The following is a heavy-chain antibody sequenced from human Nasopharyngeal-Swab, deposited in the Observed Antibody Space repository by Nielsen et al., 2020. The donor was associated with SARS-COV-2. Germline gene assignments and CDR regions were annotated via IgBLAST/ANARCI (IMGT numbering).Heavy chain of an antibody. CDR1: EFRFSSSA. CDR3: ARHQGSSGWFFFDF. V-gene: IGHV3-23*01. CDR2: ISASGDAQ. D-gene: IGHD6-19*01. J-gene: IGHJ4*02. Sequence: GESLKISYAASEFRFSSSAMSWVRQAPGKGLEWLSAISASGDAQYYADSIKGRFIISRDNSKNALFLRINSLRAEDTAVYYCARHQGSSGWFFFDFWGQGTLVTVSS.